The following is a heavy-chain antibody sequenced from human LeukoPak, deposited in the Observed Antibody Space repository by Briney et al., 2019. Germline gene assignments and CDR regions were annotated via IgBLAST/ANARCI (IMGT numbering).Heavy chain of an antibody. J-gene: IGHJ5*02. V-gene: IGHV3-23*01. CDR3: AKSLHNWNSGPES. CDR2: ITGSDERT. Sequence: GGSLRLSCAASGFTFSSAAMTWVRQAPGKGLEWVSTITGSDERTYYADSVKGRFTISRDNSKNTLYLQMSSLRAEDTAIYYCAKSLHNWNSGPESWGQGTLVTVSS. D-gene: IGHD1-7*01. CDR1: GFTFSSAA.